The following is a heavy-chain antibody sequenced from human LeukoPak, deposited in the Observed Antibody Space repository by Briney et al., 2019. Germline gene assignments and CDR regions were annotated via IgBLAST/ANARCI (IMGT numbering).Heavy chain of an antibody. CDR2: ISDIGSI. CDR3: AGHHPRNTVDF. CDR1: GGSISSYY. V-gene: IGHV4-59*08. J-gene: IGHJ4*02. Sequence: SETLSLTCTVSGGSISSYYWSWIRQPPGKGLEWIAYISDIGSINHNPSLKSRVIISLDTSKDQFSLKLSSVTAADTAVYYCAGHHPRNTVDFWGQGTLVTVSS. D-gene: IGHD2-8*02.